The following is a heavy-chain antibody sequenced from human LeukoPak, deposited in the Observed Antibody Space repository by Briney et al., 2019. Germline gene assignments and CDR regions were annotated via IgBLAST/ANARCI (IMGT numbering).Heavy chain of an antibody. V-gene: IGHV3-23*01. J-gene: IGHJ4*02. D-gene: IGHD3-22*01. CDR1: GFTFSNYW. CDR3: AKGNYYDSSGPSW. Sequence: PGGSLRLSCAAAGFTFSNYWMHWVRQAPGKGLEWVSTISGSGGSTYYADSVKGRFTISRDNSKNTLYLQMNSLRAEDTAVYYCAKGNYYDSSGPSWWGQGTLVTVSS. CDR2: ISGSGGST.